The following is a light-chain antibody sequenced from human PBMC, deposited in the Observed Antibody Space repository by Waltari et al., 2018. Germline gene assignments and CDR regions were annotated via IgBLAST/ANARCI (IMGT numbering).Light chain of an antibody. V-gene: IGKV1-39*01. J-gene: IGKJ3*01. CDR3: QQSYSTPR. CDR2: AAS. CDR1: QSISSY. Sequence: IHTTQTPTSLSSPLLYTLTITCRASQSISSYLNWYQQKPGKAPKLLIYAASSLQSGVPSRFSGSGSGTDFTLTISSLQPEDVATYYCQQSYSTPRFGPGTKVDIK.